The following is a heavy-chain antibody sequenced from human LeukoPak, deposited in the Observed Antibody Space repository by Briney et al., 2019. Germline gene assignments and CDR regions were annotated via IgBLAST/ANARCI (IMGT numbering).Heavy chain of an antibody. D-gene: IGHD2-21*01. CDR2: IRTRTYGSTP. CDR1: GFTFDDFP. V-gene: IGHV3-49*03. CDR3: GRAIRQSGDCFDL. J-gene: IGHJ3*01. Sequence: PGGSLRLSCTTSGFTFDDFPMSWFRQPPGKGVEWVAYIRTRTYGSTPEYSASVRGRFVISRDDSTRVAHLQMDSLNTEDTAVYYCGRAIRQSGDCFDLWGQGTMVTVSS.